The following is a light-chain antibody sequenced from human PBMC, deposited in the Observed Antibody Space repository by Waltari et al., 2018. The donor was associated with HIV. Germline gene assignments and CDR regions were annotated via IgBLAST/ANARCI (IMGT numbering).Light chain of an antibody. V-gene: IGKV3-20*01. CDR2: GAS. Sequence: EIVLTQSPGTLSLSPGERPTLSCRASQSVSSNYLAWYQQKPGQAPRLLIYGASRRATGIPDRFSGSGSGTDFTLIISRLEPEDFAVYYCQQYGSSPRYTFGQGTKLEI. CDR3: QQYGSSPRYT. J-gene: IGKJ2*01. CDR1: QSVSSNY.